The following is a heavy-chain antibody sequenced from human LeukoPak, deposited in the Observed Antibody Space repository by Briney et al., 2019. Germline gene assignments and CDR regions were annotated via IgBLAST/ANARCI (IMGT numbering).Heavy chain of an antibody. CDR3: ARGLVSGGEEYYFDY. CDR1: GFTFSSYG. CDR2: IWYDGSNK. J-gene: IGHJ4*02. D-gene: IGHD3-10*01. V-gene: IGHV3-33*01. Sequence: GGSLRLSCAASGFTFSSYGMHCVRQAPGKGLEWVAVIWYDGSNKYYADSVKGRFTISRDNSKNTLYLQMNSLRAEDTAVYYCARGLVSGGEEYYFDYWGQGTLVTVSS.